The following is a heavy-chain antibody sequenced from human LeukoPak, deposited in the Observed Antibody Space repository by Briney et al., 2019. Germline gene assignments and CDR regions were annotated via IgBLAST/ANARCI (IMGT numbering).Heavy chain of an antibody. Sequence: GGSLRLSCAASGFTFSSYTLNWVRQAPGKGLEWVSSISSSGDYIYYADSMKSRFTISRDNAKNSLYLQMNSLRAEDMAVYYCARGTMVTVNFDYWGEGTLVTVSS. D-gene: IGHD4-11*01. CDR3: ARGTMVTVNFDY. J-gene: IGHJ4*02. CDR1: GFTFSSYT. V-gene: IGHV3-21*01. CDR2: ISSSGDYI.